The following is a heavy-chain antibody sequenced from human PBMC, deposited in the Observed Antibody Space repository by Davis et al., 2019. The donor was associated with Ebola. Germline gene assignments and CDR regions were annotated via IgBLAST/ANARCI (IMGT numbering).Heavy chain of an antibody. D-gene: IGHD4-23*01. V-gene: IGHV3-7*01. CDR3: ARFQRWQLDY. J-gene: IGHJ4*02. Sequence: GGSLRLSCAASGFTFSSYWMTWVRQAPGKGLEWVANIKQDGSEKHYVDSMKGRFTIFRDNAKKSLYLQINSLRADDTAVYYCARFQRWQLDYWGQGTLVTVTS. CDR1: GFTFSSYW. CDR2: IKQDGSEK.